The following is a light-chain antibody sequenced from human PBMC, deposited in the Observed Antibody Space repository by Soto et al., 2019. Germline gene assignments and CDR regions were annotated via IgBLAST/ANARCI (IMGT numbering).Light chain of an antibody. Sequence: EIVLTQSPATLSLSPGEGATLSCRAGQSVSSYLAWYQQKPGQAPRLLIYDASNRATGIPARFSGSGSGTDFTLTISSLEPEDSAVYYCQQRYNWLTFGGGTKVDIK. J-gene: IGKJ4*01. V-gene: IGKV3-11*01. CDR1: QSVSSY. CDR2: DAS. CDR3: QQRYNWLT.